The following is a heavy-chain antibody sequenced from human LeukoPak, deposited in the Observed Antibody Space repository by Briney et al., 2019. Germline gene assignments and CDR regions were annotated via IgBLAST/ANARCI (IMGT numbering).Heavy chain of an antibody. V-gene: IGHV3-53*01. J-gene: IGHJ4*02. CDR3: TRGLYYYDCSGYYYY. CDR1: GFTVSSNC. D-gene: IGHD3-22*01. Sequence: GGSLRLSCAASGFTVSSNCMSWVRQAPGQGLEWVSVIYYSGSTYYADSVKGRFTISRDNSKNTLYLQMNSVRAEYTAVYYCTRGLYYYDCSGYYYYWGQVTLVTVSS. CDR2: IYYSGST.